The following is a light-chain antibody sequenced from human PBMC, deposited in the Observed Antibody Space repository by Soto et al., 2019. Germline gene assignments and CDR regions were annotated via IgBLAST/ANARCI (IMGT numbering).Light chain of an antibody. CDR3: QQYGSSPQT. CDR2: GAS. V-gene: IGKV3-20*01. CDR1: QSVSSSY. J-gene: IGKJ1*01. Sequence: EIVSTQSPGTLSLSPGERATLSCRASQSVSSSYLAWYQQKPGQAPRLLIYGASSRATGIPDRFSGSGSGTDFTLTISRLEPEDFAVYYCQQYGSSPQTFGQGTKVDIK.